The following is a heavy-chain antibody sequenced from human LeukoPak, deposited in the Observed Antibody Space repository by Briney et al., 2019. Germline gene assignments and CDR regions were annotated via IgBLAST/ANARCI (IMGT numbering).Heavy chain of an antibody. CDR2: ISISSSSV. D-gene: IGHD3-22*01. J-gene: IGHJ4*02. Sequence: GGSLRLSCAASGFTFSSHAMNWVRQAPGKGLEWVSYISISSSSVYYADSVKGRFTISRDNAKNSLYLQMNSLRAEDTAVYYCARDSSGYLDYWGQGTLVTVSS. CDR1: GFTFSSHA. V-gene: IGHV3-21*05. CDR3: ARDSSGYLDY.